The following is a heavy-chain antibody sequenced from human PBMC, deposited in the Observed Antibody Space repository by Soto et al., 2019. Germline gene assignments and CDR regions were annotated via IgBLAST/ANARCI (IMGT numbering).Heavy chain of an antibody. Sequence: PSETLSLTCAFSVSSISSYYYSCSRRHPPRRGLEWIGSIYHSGSTYCNPTLNSRVTISVDTSKNQFSLKMSSVTDADTAVEYCARGPGAYSKRWYNGFESLGQGTLVNVSS. D-gene: IGHD6-13*01. CDR1: VSSISSYYY. CDR2: IYHSGST. V-gene: IGHV4-38-2*01. CDR3: ARGPGAYSKRWYNGFES. J-gene: IGHJ5*01.